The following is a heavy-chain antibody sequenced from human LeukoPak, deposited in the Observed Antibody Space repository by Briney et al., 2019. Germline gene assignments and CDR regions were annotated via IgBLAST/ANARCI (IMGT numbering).Heavy chain of an antibody. CDR2: VNLQGST. J-gene: IGHJ4*02. CDR3: AREGGPYRPLDY. V-gene: IGHV4-4*02. Sequence: SSGTLSLTCGVSGGSISNTNWWTWVRQPPGKGLEWIGEVNLQGSTNYNPSLKSRVAISVDKSEDPISLKLTSVTDADTAVYYCAREGGPYRPLDYSGQGTLVTVAS. CDR1: GGSISNTNW.